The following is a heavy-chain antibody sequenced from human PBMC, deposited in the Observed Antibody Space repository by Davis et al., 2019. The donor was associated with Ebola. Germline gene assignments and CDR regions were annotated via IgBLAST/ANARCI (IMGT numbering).Heavy chain of an antibody. CDR2: IIPILGIA. J-gene: IGHJ4*02. Sequence: AASVKVSCKASGYTFTSYAISWVRQAPGQGLEWMGRIIPILGIANYAQKFQGRVTITADKSTSTAYMELSSLRAEDTAVYYCARGRRWLQPEFDYWGQGTLVTVSS. CDR3: ARGRRWLQPEFDY. V-gene: IGHV1-69*04. D-gene: IGHD5-24*01. CDR1: GYTFTSYA.